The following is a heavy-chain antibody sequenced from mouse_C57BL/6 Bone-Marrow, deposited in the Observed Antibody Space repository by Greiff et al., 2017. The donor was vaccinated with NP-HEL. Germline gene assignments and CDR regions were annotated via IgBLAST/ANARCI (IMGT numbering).Heavy chain of an antibody. D-gene: IGHD3-2*02. CDR2: IHPNSGST. J-gene: IGHJ2*01. CDR1: GYTFTSYW. CDR3: AGGSSGYSRYFDY. Sequence: QVQLQQPGAELVKPGASVKLSCKASGYTFTSYWMHWVKQRPGQGLEWIGMIHPNSGSTNYNEKFKSKATLTVDKSSSTAYMQLSSLTSEDSAVYYCAGGSSGYSRYFDYWGQGTTLTVSS. V-gene: IGHV1-64*01.